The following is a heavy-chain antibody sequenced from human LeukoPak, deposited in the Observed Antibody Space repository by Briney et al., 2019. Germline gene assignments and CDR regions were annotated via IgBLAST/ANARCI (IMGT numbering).Heavy chain of an antibody. CDR1: GFTFSTYW. CDR3: AREIVGGASAFDY. CDR2: IKEDGSEK. J-gene: IGHJ4*02. D-gene: IGHD4-23*01. Sequence: GGSLRLSCAASGFTFSTYWKSWVRQAPGQGLEWVANIKEDGSEKHYMDSVKGRFTIPRDNAKSSLSLQLNSLRAEDTALYYCAREIVGGASAFDYWGQGTLVTVSS. V-gene: IGHV3-7*03.